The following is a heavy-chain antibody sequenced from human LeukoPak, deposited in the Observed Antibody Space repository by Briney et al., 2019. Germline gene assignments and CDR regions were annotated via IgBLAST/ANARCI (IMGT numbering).Heavy chain of an antibody. Sequence: PGGSLRLSCAASGFTFSSYSMNWVRQAPGKGLEWASYISSSSSTIYYADSVKGRFTISRDNAKNSLYLQMNSLRAEDTAVYYCARGDLGYSSSWLHRKPTGLLAGIDYWGQGTLVTVSS. J-gene: IGHJ4*02. CDR1: GFTFSSYS. D-gene: IGHD6-13*01. CDR2: ISSSSSTI. V-gene: IGHV3-48*04. CDR3: ARGDLGYSSSWLHRKPTGLLAGIDY.